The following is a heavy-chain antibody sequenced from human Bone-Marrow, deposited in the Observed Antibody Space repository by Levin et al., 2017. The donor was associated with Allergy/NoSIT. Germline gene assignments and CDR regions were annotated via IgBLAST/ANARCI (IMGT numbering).Heavy chain of an antibody. CDR3: AREGYSSGWYPNDY. CDR1: GFTFSSYS. CDR2: ISSSSSYI. D-gene: IGHD6-19*01. V-gene: IGHV3-21*01. J-gene: IGHJ4*02. Sequence: GGSLRLSCAASGFTFSSYSMNWVRQAPGKGLEWVSSISSSSSYIYYADSVKGRFTISRDNAKNSLYLQMNSLRAEDTAVYYCAREGYSSGWYPNDYWGQGTLVTVSS.